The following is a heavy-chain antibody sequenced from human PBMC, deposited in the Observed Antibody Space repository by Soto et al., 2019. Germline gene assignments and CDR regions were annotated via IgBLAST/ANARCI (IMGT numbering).Heavy chain of an antibody. CDR1: GFTFDNYG. V-gene: IGHV3-30*18. D-gene: IGHD6-6*01. J-gene: IGHJ4*02. CDR3: AKSITARPFDY. Sequence: GGSLRLSCAASGFTFDNYGMHWVRQAPGKGLEWVVVISFDGRNTYYADSVKGRFTISRDNSKNMLYLQMTSLRAEDTAVYYCAKSITARPFDYWGQGALVTVSS. CDR2: ISFDGRNT.